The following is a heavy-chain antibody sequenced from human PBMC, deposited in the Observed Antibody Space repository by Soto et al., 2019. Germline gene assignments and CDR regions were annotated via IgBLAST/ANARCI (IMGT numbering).Heavy chain of an antibody. Sequence: GESLKISCKGSGYSFTSYWIGWVRQMPGKGLEWMGIIYPGDSDTRYSPSYQGQVTISADKSISTAYLQWSSLKASDTAMYYCATSNSSSWSYKRRSPLDYYHYYGMDVWGQGTTVNVS. CDR3: ATSNSSSWSYKRRSPLDYYHYYGMDV. D-gene: IGHD6-13*01. J-gene: IGHJ6*02. CDR2: IYPGDSDT. CDR1: GYSFTSYW. V-gene: IGHV5-51*01.